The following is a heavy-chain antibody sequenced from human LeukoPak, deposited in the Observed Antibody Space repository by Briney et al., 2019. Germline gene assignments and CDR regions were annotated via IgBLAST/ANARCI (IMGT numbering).Heavy chain of an antibody. CDR2: IIPIFGTA. CDR1: GGTFSSYA. J-gene: IGHJ3*02. V-gene: IGHV1-69*13. CDR3: ARFGLGKHIEVAGIPFDI. D-gene: IGHD6-19*01. Sequence: ASVKVSCKASGGTFSSYAISWVRQAPGQGLEWMGGIIPIFGTANYAQKFQGRVTITADESTSTAYMELSSLRSDDTAVYYCARFGLGKHIEVAGIPFDIWGQGTMVTVSS.